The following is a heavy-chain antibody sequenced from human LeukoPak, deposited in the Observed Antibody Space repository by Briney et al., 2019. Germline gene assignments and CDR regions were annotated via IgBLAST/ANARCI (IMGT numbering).Heavy chain of an antibody. CDR3: AADPSLYGPGSLYYYGMDV. Sequence: ASVKVSCKASGFTFTSSAMQWVRQARGQRLEWIGWIVVGSGNTNYAQKFQERVTITRDMSTSTAYMELSSLRSEDTAVYYCAADPSLYGPGSLYYYGMDVWGQGTTVTVSS. V-gene: IGHV1-58*02. CDR2: IVVGSGNT. J-gene: IGHJ6*02. CDR1: GFTFTSSA. D-gene: IGHD3-10*01.